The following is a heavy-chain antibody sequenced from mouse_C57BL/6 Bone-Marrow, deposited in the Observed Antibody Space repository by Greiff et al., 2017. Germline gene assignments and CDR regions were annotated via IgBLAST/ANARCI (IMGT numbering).Heavy chain of an antibody. J-gene: IGHJ1*03. CDR3: ARGIYDGPFGV. V-gene: IGHV1-49*01. CDR2: FTMYSDAT. CDR1: YFAFMASA. D-gene: IGHD2-3*01. Sequence: LKQSGAELVRPGSSVKLSCKDSYFAFMASAMHWVKQRPGHGLEWIGSFTMYSDATEYSENFKGKATLTANTSSSTAYMELSRLTSEDSAVYDCARGIYDGPFGVWGTGTTVTVSS.